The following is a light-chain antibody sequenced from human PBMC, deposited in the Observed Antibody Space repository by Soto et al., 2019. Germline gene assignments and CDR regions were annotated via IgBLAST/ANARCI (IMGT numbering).Light chain of an antibody. Sequence: ETVMTQSPVTLSVSPGDTATLSCRASQRVSNHFAWYQQKPGQAPRLLIYGASTRATGIPARISGSGSGTEFTLTITSLQSEDFAVYYCQQYNKWRTFGQGTKVDIK. CDR1: QRVSNH. CDR2: GAS. CDR3: QQYNKWRT. J-gene: IGKJ1*01. V-gene: IGKV3-15*01.